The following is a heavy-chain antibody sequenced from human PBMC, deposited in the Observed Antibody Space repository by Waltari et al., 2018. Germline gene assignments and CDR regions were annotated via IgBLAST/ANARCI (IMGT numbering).Heavy chain of an antibody. V-gene: IGHV3-74*01. D-gene: IGHD2-15*01. CDR1: GFTFSSYW. CDR2: SNSDESST. CDR3: ASGVVVVAALDV. Sequence: EVQLVESGGGLVQPGGSLRLSCAASGFTFSSYWMYWVRQAPGKGLVWVSRSNSDESSTSYADSVKGRFTISRDNAKNTLYLQMNSLRAEDTAVYYCASGVVVVAALDVWGKGTTVTVSS. J-gene: IGHJ6*04.